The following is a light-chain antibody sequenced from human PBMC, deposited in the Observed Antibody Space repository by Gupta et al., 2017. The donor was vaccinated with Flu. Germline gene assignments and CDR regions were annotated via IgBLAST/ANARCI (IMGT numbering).Light chain of an antibody. CDR1: SGDFGRYDL. J-gene: IGLJ2*01. V-gene: IGLV2-23*02. CDR2: EVN. CDR3: SAYASSDTAHVV. Sequence: SAMLQSASVSGSPGQSITISCSGPSGDFGRYDLFSWYHHHPGMAPKLIIFEVNERPSGIAARFSGSKSGNTASLTIAGLRSEDEADYYCSAYASSDTAHVVFGGGTKLSVL.